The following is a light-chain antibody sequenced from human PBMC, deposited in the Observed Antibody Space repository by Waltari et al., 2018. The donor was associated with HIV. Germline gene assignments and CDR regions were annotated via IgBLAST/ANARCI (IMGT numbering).Light chain of an antibody. V-gene: IGLV2-23*01. CDR3: CSYGGDDTLV. CDR1: STNVGSYSH. CDR2: DDS. Sequence: QSALTQPASVSGSLGQSLTISCTGASTNVGSYSHVSWYQNRPGQAPTLIIYDDSKRPLGISSRFSGSKSGNTASLTISGLQSEDEADYYCCSYGGDDTLVFGGGTKVTAL. J-gene: IGLJ3*02.